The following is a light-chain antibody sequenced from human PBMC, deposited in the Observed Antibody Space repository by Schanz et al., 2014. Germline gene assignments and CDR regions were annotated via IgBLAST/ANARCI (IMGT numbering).Light chain of an antibody. CDR3: SSYAGNNIWV. J-gene: IGLJ3*02. CDR1: SSDVGGYDY. Sequence: QSALTQPASVSGSPGQSITISCTGTSSDVGGYDYVSWYQQHPGKAPRLMIYDVSNRPSGVSNRFSGSKSGNTASLTVSGLQAEDEADYYCSSYAGNNIWVFGGGTKLTVL. CDR2: DVS. V-gene: IGLV2-14*03.